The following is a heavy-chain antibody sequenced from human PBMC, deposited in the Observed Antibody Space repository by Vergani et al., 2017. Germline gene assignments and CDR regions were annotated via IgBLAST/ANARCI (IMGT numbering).Heavy chain of an antibody. Sequence: VSCKASGYTFTSYDINWVRQATGQGLEWMGWMNPNSGNTGYAQKFQGRVTMTRNTSISTAYMELNSLRAEDTAVYYCARSVVTETHYFDYWGQGTLVTVSS. V-gene: IGHV1-8*01. D-gene: IGHD3-22*01. J-gene: IGHJ4*02. CDR3: ARSVVTETHYFDY. CDR1: GYTFTSYD. CDR2: MNPNSGNT.